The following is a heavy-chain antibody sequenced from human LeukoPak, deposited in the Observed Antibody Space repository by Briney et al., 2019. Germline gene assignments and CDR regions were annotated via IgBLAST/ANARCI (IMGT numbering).Heavy chain of an antibody. D-gene: IGHD3-16*01. CDR3: ARGITDYYYYMDV. V-gene: IGHV4-39*07. CDR1: GGSISSNIYY. Sequence: SETLSLTCTVSGGSISSNIYYWAWIRQPPGKGLEWIGNIFYSGNTYYNPSLQSRVTASVDTSKNQFSLKLSSVTAADTAVYYCARGITDYYYYMDVWGKGTTVTVSS. CDR2: IFYSGNT. J-gene: IGHJ6*03.